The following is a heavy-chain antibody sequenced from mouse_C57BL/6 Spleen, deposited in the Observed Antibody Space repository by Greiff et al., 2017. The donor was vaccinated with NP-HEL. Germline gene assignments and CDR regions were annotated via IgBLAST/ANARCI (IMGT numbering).Heavy chain of an antibody. Sequence: QVQLQQSGAELVMPGASVKLSCKASGYTFTSYWMHWVKQRPGQGLEWIGEIDPSDSYTNYNQKFKGKSTLTVAKSSSTAYMQLSSLTSEDSAVYYCARFPFYYDYEGDYYAMDYWGQGTSVTVSS. D-gene: IGHD2-4*01. V-gene: IGHV1-69*01. J-gene: IGHJ4*01. CDR2: IDPSDSYT. CDR3: ARFPFYYDYEGDYYAMDY. CDR1: GYTFTSYW.